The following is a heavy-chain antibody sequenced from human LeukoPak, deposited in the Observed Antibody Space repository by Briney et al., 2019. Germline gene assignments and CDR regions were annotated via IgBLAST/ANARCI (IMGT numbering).Heavy chain of an antibody. V-gene: IGHV1-69*13. J-gene: IGHJ4*02. Sequence: SVKVSCKASGYTFTSYGISWVRQAPGQGLEWMGGIIPIFGTANYAQKFQGRVTITADESTSTAYMELSSLRSEDTAVYYCARDIIAAADDDYWGQGTLVTVSS. D-gene: IGHD6-13*01. CDR1: GYTFTSYG. CDR2: IIPIFGTA. CDR3: ARDIIAAADDDY.